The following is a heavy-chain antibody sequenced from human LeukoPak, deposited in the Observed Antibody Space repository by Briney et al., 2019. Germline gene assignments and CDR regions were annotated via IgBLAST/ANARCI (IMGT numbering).Heavy chain of an antibody. Sequence: ASVKVSCKASGYTFTGYYMHWVRQDPGQGLEWMGRINPNSGGTNYAQKFQGRVTMTRDTSISTAYMELSRLRSDDTAVYYCARDVQVAIFGEYYYYGMDVWGQGTTVTVSS. CDR1: GYTFTGYY. J-gene: IGHJ6*02. V-gene: IGHV1-2*06. CDR2: INPNSGGT. D-gene: IGHD3-3*01. CDR3: ARDVQVAIFGEYYYYGMDV.